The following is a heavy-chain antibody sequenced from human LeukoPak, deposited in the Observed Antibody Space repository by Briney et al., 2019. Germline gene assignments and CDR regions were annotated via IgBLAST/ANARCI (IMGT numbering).Heavy chain of an antibody. Sequence: SETLSLTCTVSGGSNNSYWSWIRQPAGKGLEWIGRISGSGTITYNPALQGRLSISIDTSKNQFSLKLMSVTAADTAVYYCARDSGTTGEVKFDPWGQGTLVTVSS. D-gene: IGHD3-10*01. CDR3: ARDSGTTGEVKFDP. CDR1: GGSNNSY. V-gene: IGHV4-4*07. CDR2: ISGSGTI. J-gene: IGHJ5*02.